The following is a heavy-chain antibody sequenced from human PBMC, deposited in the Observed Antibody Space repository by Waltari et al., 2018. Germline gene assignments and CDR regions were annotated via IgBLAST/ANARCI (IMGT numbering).Heavy chain of an antibody. CDR1: GGNISSYA. J-gene: IGHJ4*02. Sequence: QVQLVQSGAEVKKPGSSVKVSCKATGGNISSYAISRVRQAPGQGLEWMGGLTPIFGTATDAQKFPGRVTIPADVSTSTAYMALSSLRSEDTAVYYCAREPDSGSYGVDYWGQGTLVTVSS. V-gene: IGHV1-69*01. CDR2: LTPIFGTA. CDR3: AREPDSGSYGVDY. D-gene: IGHD1-26*01.